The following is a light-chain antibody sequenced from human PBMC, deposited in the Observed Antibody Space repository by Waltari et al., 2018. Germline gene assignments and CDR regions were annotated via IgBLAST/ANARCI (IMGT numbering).Light chain of an antibody. Sequence: DIQMTQSPSTLSASVGDRVTITCRASQTLCNWLACYQQKPGKAPKVLIYKASTLESGVPSRFSGSGSGTEFTLTISSLQPDDFATYYCQQYRNLWTFGQGTKVEIK. CDR3: QQYRNLWT. CDR1: QTLCNW. V-gene: IGKV1-5*03. J-gene: IGKJ1*01. CDR2: KAS.